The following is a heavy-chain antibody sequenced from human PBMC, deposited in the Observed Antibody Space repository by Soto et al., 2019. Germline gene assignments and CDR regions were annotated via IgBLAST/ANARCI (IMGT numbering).Heavy chain of an antibody. CDR1: GYTFAAYY. J-gene: IGHJ5*02. Sequence: QVQLVQSGAEVKKPGASVGVSCKASGYTFAAYYIHWVRHAPGQGLEWMGWLNPKSGGTNYTQKFQGRITVTRDTSPSTVYMELTRLTSDDTAVYYCARDGARTLNRGASTNHFDPWGQGTLLTVSS. D-gene: IGHD3-10*01. CDR3: ARDGARTLNRGASTNHFDP. V-gene: IGHV1-2*02. CDR2: LNPKSGGT.